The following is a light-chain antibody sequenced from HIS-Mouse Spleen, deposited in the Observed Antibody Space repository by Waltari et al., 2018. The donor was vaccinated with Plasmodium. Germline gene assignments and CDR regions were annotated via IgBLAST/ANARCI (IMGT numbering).Light chain of an antibody. CDR3: CSYAGSSTWV. CDR2: EGS. J-gene: IGLJ3*02. Sequence: QSALTQPASVSGSPGQSITISCTGTSSDVGSYNLDSWYQQHPGKAPQLMIYEGSKRPSGVSNRFSGSESGNTASLTISGLQAEDEADYYCCSYAGSSTWVFGGGTKLTVL. V-gene: IGLV2-23*01. CDR1: SSDVGSYNL.